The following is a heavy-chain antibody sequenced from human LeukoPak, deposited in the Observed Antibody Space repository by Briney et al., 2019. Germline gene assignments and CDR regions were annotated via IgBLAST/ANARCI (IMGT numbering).Heavy chain of an antibody. V-gene: IGHV3-23*01. Sequence: GGSLRLSCAASGFTFSSYAMHWVRQAPGKGLEWVSAISGSGGSTYYADSVKGRFTISRDNSKNTLYLQMNSLRAEDTAVYYCAKTSKSSSWYGFLFDYWGQGTLVTVSS. CDR3: AKTSKSSSWYGFLFDY. CDR2: ISGSGGST. D-gene: IGHD6-13*01. J-gene: IGHJ4*02. CDR1: GFTFSSYA.